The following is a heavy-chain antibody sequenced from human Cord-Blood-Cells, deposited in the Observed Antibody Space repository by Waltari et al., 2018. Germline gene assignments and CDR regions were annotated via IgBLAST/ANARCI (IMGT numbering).Heavy chain of an antibody. CDR1: GGSISSGGYY. V-gene: IGHV4-31*03. CDR3: ARVGRSGYDWSSIDY. J-gene: IGHJ4*02. Sequence: QVQLQESGPGLVKPSQTLSLTCTVSGGSISSGGYYWSWIRQNPGKGLEWIGYIYYSGSTYYNPSLKSRVTISVDTSKNQFSLRLSSVTAADTAVYYCARVGRSGYDWSSIDYWGQGTLVTVSS. D-gene: IGHD5-12*01. CDR2: IYYSGST.